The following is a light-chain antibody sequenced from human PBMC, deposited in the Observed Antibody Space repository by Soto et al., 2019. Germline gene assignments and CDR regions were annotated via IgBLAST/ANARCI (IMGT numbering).Light chain of an antibody. Sequence: ESMLTQSPGTPSLSPGERATLSCRASQSVSTRYLAWYQQKHGQAPSLLLYGASIRAAGIPDRFSGSGSGTDFALTISRLEPEDFAVYYCHQFGSSPLAFTFGQGTKLEI. CDR2: GAS. J-gene: IGKJ2*01. CDR1: QSVSTRY. CDR3: HQFGSSPLAFT. V-gene: IGKV3-20*01.